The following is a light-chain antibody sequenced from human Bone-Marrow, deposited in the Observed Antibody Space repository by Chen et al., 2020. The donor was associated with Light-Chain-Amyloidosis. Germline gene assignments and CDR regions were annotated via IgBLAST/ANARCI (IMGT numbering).Light chain of an antibody. J-gene: IGLJ2*01. CDR1: DLPTKY. Sequence: SHELTQPPSVSVSPGQTARITCSGDDLPTKYAYWYQQKQGQAPVLVIHRDTERPSGISERFSSSSSGTTATLTISGVQAEDEADYHCQSADSSGTYEVIFGGGTKLPVL. CDR3: QSADSSGTYEVI. CDR2: RDT. V-gene: IGLV3-25*03.